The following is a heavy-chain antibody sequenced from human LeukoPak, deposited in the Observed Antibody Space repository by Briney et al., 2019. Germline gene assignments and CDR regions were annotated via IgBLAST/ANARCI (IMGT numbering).Heavy chain of an antibody. CDR3: AKDPGGGGDYYYFDY. V-gene: IGHV3-23*01. D-gene: IGHD2-21*02. J-gene: IGHJ4*02. CDR1: GFTFISYA. Sequence: TGGSLRLSCAASGFTFISYAMSWVRQAPGKGLEWVSAISGSGGSTYYADSVKGRFTISRDNSKNTLYLQMNSPRAEDTAVYYCAKDPGGGGDYYYFDYWGQGTLVTVSS. CDR2: ISGSGGST.